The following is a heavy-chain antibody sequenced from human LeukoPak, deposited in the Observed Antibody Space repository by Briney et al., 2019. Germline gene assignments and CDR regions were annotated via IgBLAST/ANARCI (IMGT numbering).Heavy chain of an antibody. CDR3: TRFWSGYSGFYYYYMDV. Sequence: PGGSLRLSCTGSGFTFRDYALAWVRQAPGKGLEWVGFIRSKVYGGTTEYAASVRGRLTISRDDSKSIASLQMNSLKTEDTAVYFCTRFWSGYSGFYYYYMDVWGKGTTVTVSS. CDR1: GFTFRDYA. CDR2: IRSKVYGGTT. J-gene: IGHJ6*03. D-gene: IGHD3-3*01. V-gene: IGHV3-49*04.